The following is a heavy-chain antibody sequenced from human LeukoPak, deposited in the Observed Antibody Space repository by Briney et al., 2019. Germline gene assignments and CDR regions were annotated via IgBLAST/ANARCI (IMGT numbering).Heavy chain of an antibody. CDR1: GGTFSSYA. CDR2: IIPIFGTA. D-gene: IGHD3-16*02. J-gene: IGHJ4*02. V-gene: IGHV1-69*01. CDR3: ARDLDNVWGSYRYKAGY. Sequence: GSSVKVSCKASGGTFSSYAISWVRQAPGQGLEWMGGIIPIFGTANYAQKFQGRVTITADESTSTAYMELSSLRSEDTAVYYCARDLDNVWGSYRYKAGYWGQRTLVTVSS.